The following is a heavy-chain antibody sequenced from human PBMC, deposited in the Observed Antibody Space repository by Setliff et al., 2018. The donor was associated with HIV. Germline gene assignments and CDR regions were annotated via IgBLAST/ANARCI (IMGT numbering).Heavy chain of an antibody. D-gene: IGHD6-6*01. Sequence: ETLSLTCTVSGDSLSSSSYYWGWIRQPPGKGLEWVSSISGSGANIYYADSVKGRFTISRDNSLNTVYLQMNSLRAEDTAVYYCAKVEIASRPRGFDYWGQGTLVTVSS. CDR2: ISGSGANI. V-gene: IGHV3-23*01. CDR3: AKVEIASRPRGFDY. CDR1: GDSLSSSSYY. J-gene: IGHJ4*02.